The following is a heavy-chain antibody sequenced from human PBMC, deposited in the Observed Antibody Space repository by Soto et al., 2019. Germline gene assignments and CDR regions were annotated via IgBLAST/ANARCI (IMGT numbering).Heavy chain of an antibody. CDR1: GFTFSSYA. J-gene: IGHJ3*02. D-gene: IGHD3-3*01. V-gene: IGHV3-30-3*01. Sequence: QVQLVESEGGVVQPGRSLRLSYAASGFTFSSYAMHWVRHAQGKGLEWVAVISYDGSNKYYADSVKRRFTITRDNSNNTVYLKMNILRAGDTSVYYSAREVISSGLCSCYQQGGTFDIWVQGTMVTVSS. CDR3: AREVISSGLCSCYQQGGTFDI. CDR2: ISYDGSNK.